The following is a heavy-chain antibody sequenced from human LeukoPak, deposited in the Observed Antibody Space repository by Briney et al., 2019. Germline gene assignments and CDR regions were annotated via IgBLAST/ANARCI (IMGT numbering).Heavy chain of an antibody. CDR1: GGTFSSYA. V-gene: IGHV1-69*06. CDR3: ARDQEGSGNWFDP. D-gene: IGHD3-10*01. J-gene: IGHJ5*02. Sequence: SVKVSCKAFGGTFSSYAISWARQAPGQGLEWMGGIIPIFGTANYAQKFQGRVTITADKSTSTAYMELSSLRSEDTAVYYCARDQEGSGNWFDPWGQGTLVTVSS. CDR2: IIPIFGTA.